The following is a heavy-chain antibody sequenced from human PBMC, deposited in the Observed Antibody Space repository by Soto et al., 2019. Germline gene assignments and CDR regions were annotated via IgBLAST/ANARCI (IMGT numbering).Heavy chain of an antibody. CDR1: GGSFSGYY. D-gene: IGHD2-2*02. V-gene: IGHV4-34*01. Sequence: SETLSLTCAVYGGSFSGYYWSWIRQPPGKGLEWIGEINHSGSTNYNPSLKSRVTISVDTSKNQFSLKLSSVTAADTAVYYCASLGYCSSTSCDNRDYWGQGTLVTVSS. CDR3: ASLGYCSSTSCDNRDY. J-gene: IGHJ4*02. CDR2: INHSGST.